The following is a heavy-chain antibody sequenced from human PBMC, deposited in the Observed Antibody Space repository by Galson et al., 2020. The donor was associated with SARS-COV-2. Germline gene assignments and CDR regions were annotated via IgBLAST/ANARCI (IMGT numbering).Heavy chain of an antibody. CDR3: ARGAANLGY. Sequence: GGSLRLSCVASGFTVSSNYMTWVRQAPGKGLEWVSVIYSDGTTYHADSVKGRFTLSRDNSKNTLYLQMSSLRAEDTAIYFCARGAANLGYWGQGTLVTFSS. CDR1: GFTVSSNY. J-gene: IGHJ4*02. V-gene: IGHV3-66*02. CDR2: IYSDGTT. D-gene: IGHD6-13*01.